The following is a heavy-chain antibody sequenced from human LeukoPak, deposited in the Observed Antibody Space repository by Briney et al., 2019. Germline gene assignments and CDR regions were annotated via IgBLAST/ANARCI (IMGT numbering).Heavy chain of an antibody. Sequence: SETLSLTCTVSGGSISSYYWSWIRQPPGKGLEWIGYIYYSGSTNYNPPLKSRVTISVDTSKNQFSLKLSSVTAADTAVYYCARLTYYYDSSGPLDPWGQGTLVTVSS. V-gene: IGHV4-59*01. J-gene: IGHJ5*02. CDR2: IYYSGST. D-gene: IGHD3-22*01. CDR1: GGSISSYY. CDR3: ARLTYYYDSSGPLDP.